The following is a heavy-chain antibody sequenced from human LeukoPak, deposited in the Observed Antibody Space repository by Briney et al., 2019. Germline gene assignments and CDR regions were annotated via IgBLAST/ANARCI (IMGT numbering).Heavy chain of an antibody. J-gene: IGHJ4*02. CDR1: GFTFSSYG. Sequence: PGGSLRLSCAASGFTFSSYGMHWVRQAPGKGLEWVAVISYDGSNKYYADSVKGRFTISRDNSKNTLYLQMNSLRAEDTAVYYCAKEGYCSGGSCYGHIHGDYWGQGTLVTVSS. CDR2: ISYDGSNK. D-gene: IGHD2-15*01. V-gene: IGHV3-30*18. CDR3: AKEGYCSGGSCYGHIHGDY.